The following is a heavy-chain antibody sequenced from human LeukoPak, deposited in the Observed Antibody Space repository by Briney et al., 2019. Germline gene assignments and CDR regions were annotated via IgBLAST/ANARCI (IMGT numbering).Heavy chain of an antibody. CDR3: ARQSNYYDLSVYYGMDV. V-gene: IGHV5-51*01. Sequence: GESLKISCKGSGYSFTSYWIGWVRQMPGKGLEWMGLIYPGDSDTRYSPSFQGQVTISADKSISTAYLQWSSLKAPDTAMYYCARQSNYYDLSVYYGMDVWGQGTTVTVSS. CDR1: GYSFTSYW. J-gene: IGHJ6*02. D-gene: IGHD3-22*01. CDR2: IYPGDSDT.